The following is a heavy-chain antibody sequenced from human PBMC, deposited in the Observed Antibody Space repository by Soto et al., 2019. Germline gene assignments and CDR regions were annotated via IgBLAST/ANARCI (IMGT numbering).Heavy chain of an antibody. V-gene: IGHV4-31*03. D-gene: IGHD6-6*01. Sequence: SETLSLTCTVSGGSIISGGYFWSWIRQHPGKGLEWIGFIYYSGSTYYNPSLKSRVTISVDTSKNQFSLKLSSVTAADTAVYYCAREGAAPYYYYGMDVWGQGTTLTVSS. CDR2: IYYSGST. J-gene: IGHJ6*02. CDR1: GGSIISGGYF. CDR3: AREGAAPYYYYGMDV.